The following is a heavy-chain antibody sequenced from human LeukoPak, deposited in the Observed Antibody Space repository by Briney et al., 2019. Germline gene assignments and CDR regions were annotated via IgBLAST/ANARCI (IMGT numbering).Heavy chain of an antibody. CDR1: GGFFSGYY. V-gene: IGHV4-34*01. CDR2: INHSGST. CDR3: ARASKVATNDY. Sequence: SETLSLTCAVYGGFFSGYYWSWIRQPPGKGLEWIGEINHSGSTNYNPSLKSRVTISVDTSKNQFSLKLSSVTAADTAVYYCARASKVATNDYWGQGTLVTVSS. D-gene: IGHD5-12*01. J-gene: IGHJ4*02.